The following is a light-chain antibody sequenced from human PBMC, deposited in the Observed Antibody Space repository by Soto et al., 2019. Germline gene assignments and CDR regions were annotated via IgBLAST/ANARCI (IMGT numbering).Light chain of an antibody. CDR2: ITN. V-gene: IGLV1-44*01. Sequence: QSVLTQPPSASGTPGQRVTISCSGSTSNIGSHPVNWYQQLPGTAPKLLIYITNQRPSGVPDRFSGSKSGTSASLAISGLQSEDEADYYCSAWDGSLNGGVFGGGTQLTV. J-gene: IGLJ3*02. CDR3: SAWDGSLNGGV. CDR1: TSNIGSHP.